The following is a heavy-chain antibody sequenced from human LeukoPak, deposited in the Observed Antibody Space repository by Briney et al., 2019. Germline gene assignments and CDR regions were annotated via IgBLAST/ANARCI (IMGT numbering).Heavy chain of an antibody. CDR3: ARPKFGTYYYGSGSYYRGAFDI. D-gene: IGHD3-10*01. CDR2: INHSGST. Sequence: SETLSLTCAVYGGSFSGYYWSWIRQPPGKGLEWIGEINHSGSTNYNPSLKSRVTISVDTSKNQFSLKLSSVTAADTAVYYCARPKFGTYYYGSGSYYRGAFDIWGQGTMVTVSS. J-gene: IGHJ3*02. CDR1: GGSFSGYY. V-gene: IGHV4-34*01.